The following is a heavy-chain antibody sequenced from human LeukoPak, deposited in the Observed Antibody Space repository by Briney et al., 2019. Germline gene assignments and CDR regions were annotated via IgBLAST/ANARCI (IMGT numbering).Heavy chain of an antibody. CDR1: GFTFSSYA. Sequence: GRSLRLSCAASGFTFSSYAMHWVRQAPGKGLEWVAVISYDGSNKYYADSVKGRFTISRDNSKNTLYLQMNSLRAEDTAVYYCARDALHYYGSGRYGMDIWGQGTTVTVSS. CDR2: ISYDGSNK. J-gene: IGHJ6*02. D-gene: IGHD3-10*01. V-gene: IGHV3-30-3*01. CDR3: ARDALHYYGSGRYGMDI.